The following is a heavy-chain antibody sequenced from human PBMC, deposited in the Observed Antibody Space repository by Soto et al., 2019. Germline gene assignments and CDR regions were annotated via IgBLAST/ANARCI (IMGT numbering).Heavy chain of an antibody. CDR2: IYPGDSDT. J-gene: IGHJ6*02. CDR3: ATKARVTNYLYYGMDV. V-gene: IGHV5-51*01. Sequence: GESLTISCKRSIYSSASYWLSWFRQMRVGVLEWMGIIYPGDSDTRYSPSFQGQVTISADKSISTAYLQWSSLKASDTAMYYCATKARVTNYLYYGMDVWGLGTTVTVSS. CDR1: IYSSASYW. D-gene: IGHD2-21*02.